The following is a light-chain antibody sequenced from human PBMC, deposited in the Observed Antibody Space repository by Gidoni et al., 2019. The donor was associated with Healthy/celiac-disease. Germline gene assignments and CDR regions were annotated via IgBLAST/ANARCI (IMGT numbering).Light chain of an antibody. CDR1: QTISSY. J-gene: IGKJ2*01. CDR2: AAS. Sequence: IQMTQSPSSLSASVGDRVTSTYRASQTISSYLTWYQQKPWKAPKLLIYAASSLQSGVPSRFSGSGSGTDCTLTISSLQPEDSATYYCQQSYSTPRTFGQGTKLEIK. CDR3: QQSYSTPRT. V-gene: IGKV1-39*01.